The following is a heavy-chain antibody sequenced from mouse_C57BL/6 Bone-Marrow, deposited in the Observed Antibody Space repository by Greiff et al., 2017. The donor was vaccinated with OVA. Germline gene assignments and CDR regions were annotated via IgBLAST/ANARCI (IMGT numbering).Heavy chain of an antibody. CDR2: INPNNGGT. V-gene: IGHV1-18*01. D-gene: IGHD2-2*01. J-gene: IGHJ4*01. CDR3: ARRWLRRWNYAMDY. Sequence: EVMLVESGPELVKPGASVKIPCKASGYTFTDYNMDWVKQSHGKSLEWIGDINPNNGGTIYNQKFKGKATLTVDKSSSTAYMELRSLTSEDTAVYYCARRWLRRWNYAMDYWGQGTSVTVSS. CDR1: GYTFTDYN.